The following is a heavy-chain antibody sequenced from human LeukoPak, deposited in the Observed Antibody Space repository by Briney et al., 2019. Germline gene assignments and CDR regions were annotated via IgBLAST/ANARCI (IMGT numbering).Heavy chain of an antibody. J-gene: IGHJ4*02. V-gene: IGHV3-23*01. CDR1: GFTFSSYT. Sequence: GGSLRLSCTASGFTFSSYTMTWIRQAPGKGLKWVSTITTGDGNTYYADSVKGRFTVSRDDSKNTLYLQMNSLRAEDTAVYYCAKDGGLWVSAHWGDSWGRGTLVTVSS. CDR2: ITTGDGNT. CDR3: AKDGGLWVSAHWGDS. D-gene: IGHD7-27*01.